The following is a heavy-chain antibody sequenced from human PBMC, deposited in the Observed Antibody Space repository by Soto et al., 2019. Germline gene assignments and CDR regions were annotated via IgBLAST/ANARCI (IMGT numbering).Heavy chain of an antibody. CDR2: ISSSSYI. V-gene: IGHV3-21*01. D-gene: IGHD3-3*01. CDR3: ARLVLRLSEDGIRSSVPVSAFLLNRSSDL. J-gene: IGHJ2*01. Sequence: GKGLEWVSSISSSSYIFYADSVKARFTISRDNAKNSLYLQMNSLRAEDTAVYYCARLVLRLSEDGIRSSVPVSAFLLNRSSDL.